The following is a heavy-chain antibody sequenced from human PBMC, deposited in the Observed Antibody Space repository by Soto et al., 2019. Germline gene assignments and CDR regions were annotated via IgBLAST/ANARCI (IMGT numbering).Heavy chain of an antibody. J-gene: IGHJ5*02. V-gene: IGHV1-3*01. CDR2: INAGNGNT. CDR3: ARAAGRFLAFLT. CDR1: GYTFTSYA. Sequence: ASVKVSCKASGYTFTSYAMHWVRQAPGQRLEGMGWINAGNGNTKYSQKFQGRVTITRDTSASTAYMELSSLRSEDTAVYYCARAAGRFLAFLTWGQGTLVTVSS. D-gene: IGHD3-3*01.